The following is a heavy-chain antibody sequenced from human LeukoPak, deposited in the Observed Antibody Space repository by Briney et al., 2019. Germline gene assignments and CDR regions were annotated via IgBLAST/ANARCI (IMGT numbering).Heavy chain of an antibody. J-gene: IGHJ3*02. CDR1: GGSISSVGYF. CDR2: IFNTGRA. CDR3: ARTITIFGVVKPDAFDI. D-gene: IGHD3-3*01. V-gene: IGHV4-31*03. Sequence: SETLSLTCTVSGGSISSVGYFWSWIRQNPGKGLEYIGYIFNTGRASYNPSLRSRVTISVDTSKNQFSLKLSSVTAADTAVYYCARTITIFGVVKPDAFDIWGQGTMVTVSS.